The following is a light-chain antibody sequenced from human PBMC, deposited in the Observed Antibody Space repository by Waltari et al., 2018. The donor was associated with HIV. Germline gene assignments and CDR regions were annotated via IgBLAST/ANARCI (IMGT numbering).Light chain of an antibody. CDR2: LAS. J-gene: IGKJ2*01. V-gene: IGKV2-28*01. CDR3: LQGLRAPFA. Sequence: DILISQSPASLSVTPGESASISCWSTESLQPGINKRNYIDWYVQKAGQTPRLVIYLASNRATRVPARFDCSGSGTNFDRRINKVASEDVVSYYCLQGLRAPFAFGQGT. CDR1: ESLQPGINKRNY.